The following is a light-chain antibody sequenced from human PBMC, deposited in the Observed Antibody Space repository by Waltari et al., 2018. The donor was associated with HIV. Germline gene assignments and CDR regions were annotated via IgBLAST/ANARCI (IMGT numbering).Light chain of an antibody. J-gene: IGKJ4*01. Sequence: DITMNQSPSTLSASVGDRVTITCRASQSISSWMAWYPQKPGKAPKLLIYKASTLENVVPSRFSGSGSGTEFTLTISSLQPDDFATYYCQQYKSYALTFGGGTKVEIK. CDR1: QSISSW. CDR3: QQYKSYALT. V-gene: IGKV1-5*03. CDR2: KAS.